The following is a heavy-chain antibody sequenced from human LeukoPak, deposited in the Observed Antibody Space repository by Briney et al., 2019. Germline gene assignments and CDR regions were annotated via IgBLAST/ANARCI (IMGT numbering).Heavy chain of an antibody. Sequence: SETLSLTCTVSGGSVSSYYWSWIRQPPGKGLEWIGYIYYSGSTNYNPSLKGRVTISVDTSKNQFSLKLSSVTAADTAVYYCARTVAATDPYFDYWGQGTLVTVSS. CDR3: ARTVAATDPYFDY. D-gene: IGHD2-15*01. V-gene: IGHV4-59*02. CDR2: IYYSGST. CDR1: GGSVSSYY. J-gene: IGHJ4*02.